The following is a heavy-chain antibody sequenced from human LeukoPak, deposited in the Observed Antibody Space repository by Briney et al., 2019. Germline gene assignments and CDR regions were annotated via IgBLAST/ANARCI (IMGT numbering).Heavy chain of an antibody. CDR2: IYSGGST. Sequence: PGGSLRLSCAASGFTVSSNYMSWVRQAPGKGLEWVSVIYSGGSTYYADSVKGRFTISRDNSKNTLYLQMNSLRAEDTAVYYCAKGADSSSWYGRYYYYYMDVWGKGTTVTISS. CDR3: AKGADSSSWYGRYYYYYMDV. CDR1: GFTVSSNY. J-gene: IGHJ6*03. V-gene: IGHV3-53*05. D-gene: IGHD6-13*01.